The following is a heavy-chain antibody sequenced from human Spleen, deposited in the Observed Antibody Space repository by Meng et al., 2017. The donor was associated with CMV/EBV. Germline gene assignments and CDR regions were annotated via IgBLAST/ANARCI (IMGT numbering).Heavy chain of an antibody. D-gene: IGHD4-17*01. Sequence: GESLKISCEASGFTFSFYDMHWVRQAPGKGLEWVANIKQDGSEKYYVDSVKGRFTISRDNAKNSLYLQMNSLRPEDTAVYYCAKDHGDFALDFWGQGTLVTVSS. CDR1: GFTFSFYD. V-gene: IGHV3-7*01. CDR2: IKQDGSEK. CDR3: AKDHGDFALDF. J-gene: IGHJ4*02.